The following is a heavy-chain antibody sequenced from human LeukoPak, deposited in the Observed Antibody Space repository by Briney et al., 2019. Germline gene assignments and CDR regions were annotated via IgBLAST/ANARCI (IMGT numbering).Heavy chain of an antibody. Sequence: SVKVSCKASGGTFSSYDITWVRQAPGQGLEWMGGIIPIFGTANYAQKFQGRVTITADESTSTAYMELSSLRSEDTAVYYCARDRDSGSESRSAGFWGQGTLVTVSS. CDR2: IIPIFGTA. CDR3: ARDRDSGSESRSAGF. J-gene: IGHJ4*02. CDR1: GGTFSSYD. V-gene: IGHV1-69*13. D-gene: IGHD6-25*01.